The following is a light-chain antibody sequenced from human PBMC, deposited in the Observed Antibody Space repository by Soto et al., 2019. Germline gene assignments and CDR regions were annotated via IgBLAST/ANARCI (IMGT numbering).Light chain of an antibody. CDR3: SSYAGSNNVV. CDR1: SSDVGGYNY. Sequence: QSALSQPPSASGSPGQSVTISCTGTSSDVGGYNYVSWYQQDPGKAPKLIIYEVTKRPSGVPDRFSGSKSGSTASLTVSGLQAEEDSDFYCSSYAGSNNVVFGGGTKLTVL. CDR2: EVT. V-gene: IGLV2-8*01. J-gene: IGLJ2*01.